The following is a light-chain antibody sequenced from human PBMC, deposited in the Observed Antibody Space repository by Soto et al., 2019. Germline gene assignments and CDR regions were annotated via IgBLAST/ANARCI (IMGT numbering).Light chain of an antibody. CDR1: QSISTY. CDR2: AAS. J-gene: IGKJ5*01. V-gene: IGKV1-39*01. CDR3: QQSDSIPLT. Sequence: DIQMTQSPSSLSASVGDRFTITCRASQSISTYLSWFQQKPGRAPNLLIYAASNLRSGVPSRFSGGGSGTDFTLTISSLQPEDFATYYCQQSDSIPLTFGQGTRLE.